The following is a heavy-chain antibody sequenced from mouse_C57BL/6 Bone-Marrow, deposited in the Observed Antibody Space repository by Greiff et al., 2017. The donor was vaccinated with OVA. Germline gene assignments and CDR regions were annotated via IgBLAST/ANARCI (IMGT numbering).Heavy chain of an antibody. CDR3: ARLYDYDGFAY. Sequence: EVQGVESGGDLVKPGGSLKLSCAASGFTFSSYGMSWVRQTPDKRLEWVATISSGGSYTYYPDSVKGRFTISRDNAKNTLYLPMSSLKSEDTAMYYCARLYDYDGFAYWGQGTLVTVSA. CDR2: ISSGGSYT. CDR1: GFTFSSYG. D-gene: IGHD2-4*01. J-gene: IGHJ3*01. V-gene: IGHV5-6*01.